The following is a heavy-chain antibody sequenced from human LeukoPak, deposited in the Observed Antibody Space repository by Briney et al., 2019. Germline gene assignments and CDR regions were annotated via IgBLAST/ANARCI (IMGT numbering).Heavy chain of an antibody. J-gene: IGHJ6*02. CDR1: GYTFTTYA. D-gene: IGHD2-2*01. CDR2: INAGNGDA. CDR3: ARIMEYCSSTSCYYGMDV. V-gene: IGHV1-3*01. Sequence: ASVKVSCKASGYTFTTYAIHWVRQAPGRSLEWMGRINAGNGDAKYSQNFHDRITITRDTSASTVYMELTSLRSEDTAVYYCARIMEYCSSTSCYYGMDVWGQGTAVTVSS.